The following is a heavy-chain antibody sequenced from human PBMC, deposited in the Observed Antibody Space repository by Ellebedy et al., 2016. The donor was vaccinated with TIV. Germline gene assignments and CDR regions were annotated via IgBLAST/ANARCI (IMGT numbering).Heavy chain of an antibody. CDR3: ATLKSTAASTGLDY. CDR2: INTNTGNP. V-gene: IGHV7-4-1*02. D-gene: IGHD6-6*01. Sequence: ASVKVSCKASGYTFTSYVLNWVRQAPGQGLEWMGWINTNTGNPTYAQGFTGRFVFSLDTSVSTAYLQISSLQAEDTAVYYRATLKSTAASTGLDYWGQGTLVTVSS. CDR1: GYTFTSYV. J-gene: IGHJ4*02.